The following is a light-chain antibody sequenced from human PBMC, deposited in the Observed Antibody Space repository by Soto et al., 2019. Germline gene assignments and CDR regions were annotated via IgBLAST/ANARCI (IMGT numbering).Light chain of an antibody. Sequence: EIVLTQSPGTLSLSPGERATLSCRASQSVSNNYLAWYQQKPGQAPRLLIYDSSTRATGFPDRFSGSASRTDFTLTIISLEPEDFAVYYCQQCYNSPWTFGQGTKVDIK. CDR3: QQCYNSPWT. V-gene: IGKV3-20*01. CDR1: QSVSNNY. J-gene: IGKJ1*01. CDR2: DSS.